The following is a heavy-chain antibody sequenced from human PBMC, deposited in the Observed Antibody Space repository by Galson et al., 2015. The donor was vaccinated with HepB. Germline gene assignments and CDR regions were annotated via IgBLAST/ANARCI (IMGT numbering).Heavy chain of an antibody. CDR3: AKGVYDSSGYYYEGDAFDI. V-gene: IGHV3-23*01. D-gene: IGHD3-22*01. CDR1: GFTFSSYA. CDR2: ISGSGGST. Sequence: SLRLSCAASGFTFSSYAMSWVRQAPGKGLEWVSAISGSGGSTYYADSVKGRFTISRDNSKNTLYLQMNSLRAEDTAVYYCAKGVYDSSGYYYEGDAFDIWGQGTMVTVSS. J-gene: IGHJ3*02.